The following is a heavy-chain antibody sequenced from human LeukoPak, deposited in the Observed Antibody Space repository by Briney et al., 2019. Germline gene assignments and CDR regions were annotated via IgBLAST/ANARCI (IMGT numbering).Heavy chain of an antibody. V-gene: IGHV4-59*05. CDR2: IHYSGST. Sequence: SETLSLTCTVSGGSISSYYWSWIRQPPGKGLEWIGSIHYSGSTYYNPSLKSRVTISVDTSKNQFSLKLSSVAAADTAVYYCAQTEGYYYDSSGYYYTWGQGTLVTVSS. CDR1: GGSISSYY. J-gene: IGHJ5*02. CDR3: AQTEGYYYDSSGYYYT. D-gene: IGHD3-22*01.